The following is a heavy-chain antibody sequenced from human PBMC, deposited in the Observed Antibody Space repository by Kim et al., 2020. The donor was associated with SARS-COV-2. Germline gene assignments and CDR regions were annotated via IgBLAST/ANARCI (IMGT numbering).Heavy chain of an antibody. J-gene: IGHJ4*02. D-gene: IGHD3-3*01. V-gene: IGHV3-21*01. CDR2: ISSSSSYI. CDR3: ARESTGFWSGYYAHFDY. Sequence: GGSLRLSCAASGFTFSSYSMNWVRQAPGKGLEWVSSISSSSSYIYYADSVKGRFTISRDNAKNSLYLQMNSLRAEDTAVYYCARESTGFWSGYYAHFDYWGQGTLVTVSS. CDR1: GFTFSSYS.